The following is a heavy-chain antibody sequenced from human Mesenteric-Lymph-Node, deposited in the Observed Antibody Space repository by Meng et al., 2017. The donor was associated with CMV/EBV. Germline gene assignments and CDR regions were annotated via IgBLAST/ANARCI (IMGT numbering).Heavy chain of an antibody. Sequence: GESLKISCPASGFSFSDYYMTWVRQAPGKGLEWVAYISDSGRTIYYVESVKGRFTISRDNAKSSLYLQMNSLRSDDTAVYYCVRAGSGFYSVNFDHWGQGTLVTVSS. CDR2: ISDSGRTI. V-gene: IGHV3-11*04. CDR3: VRAGSGFYSVNFDH. J-gene: IGHJ4*02. CDR1: GFSFSDYY. D-gene: IGHD2-15*01.